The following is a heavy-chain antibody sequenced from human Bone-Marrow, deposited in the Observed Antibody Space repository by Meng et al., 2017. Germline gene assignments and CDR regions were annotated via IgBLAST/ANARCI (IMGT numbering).Heavy chain of an antibody. CDR1: GYTFTGYY. J-gene: IGHJ6*02. Sequence: ASVKVSCKASGYTFTGYYMHWLRQAPGQGLEWMGRINPNSGGTNYAQKFQGRVTMTRDTSISTAYMELSRLRSDDTAVYYCAREPSLPGVAVAGSPYYYYGMDVWGQGTTVTVSS. CDR3: AREPSLPGVAVAGSPYYYYGMDV. V-gene: IGHV1-2*06. CDR2: INPNSGGT. D-gene: IGHD6-19*01.